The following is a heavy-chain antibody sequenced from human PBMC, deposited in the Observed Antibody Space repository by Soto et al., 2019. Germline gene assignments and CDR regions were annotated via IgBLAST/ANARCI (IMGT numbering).Heavy chain of an antibody. D-gene: IGHD3-3*01. CDR2: ISYDGSNK. Sequence: GGSLRLSCAASGFPFSSYGMHLVRQSPGKGLEWVAFISYDGSNKYYADSVKGRFTISRDNSKKTLYLQMKSLRAEDTAVYYCAKDFGYDIQNARWGQGTLVTVSS. CDR3: AKDFGYDIQNAR. CDR1: GFPFSSYG. J-gene: IGHJ4*02. V-gene: IGHV3-30*18.